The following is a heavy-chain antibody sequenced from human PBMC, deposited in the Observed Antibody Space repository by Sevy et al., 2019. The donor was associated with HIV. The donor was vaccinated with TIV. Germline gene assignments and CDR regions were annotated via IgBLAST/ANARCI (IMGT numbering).Heavy chain of an antibody. CDR3: ARVRTPTYGSAIYYFDY. CDR2: INHGGST. Sequence: SETLSLICAAYDESFSGYYWSWIRQSPGRGLEWIGEINHGGSTNYNPSLKSRVSISVDTSKRHFSLNLTSVTAADTAVYHCARVRTPTYGSAIYYFDYWGQGTLVTVSS. D-gene: IGHD3-10*01. CDR1: DESFSGYY. J-gene: IGHJ4*02. V-gene: IGHV4-34*01.